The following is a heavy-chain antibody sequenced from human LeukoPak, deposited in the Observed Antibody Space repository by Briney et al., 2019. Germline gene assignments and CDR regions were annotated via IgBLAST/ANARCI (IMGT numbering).Heavy chain of an antibody. Sequence: GGSLRLSCTASGFTFGDYAMNWVRQAPGKGLEWVANIKQDGSEKYYVDSVKGRFTISRDNAKNSLYLQMNSLRAEDTAVYYCASGYYFHDYWGQGTLVTVSS. V-gene: IGHV3-7*01. CDR1: GFTFGDYA. J-gene: IGHJ4*02. CDR2: IKQDGSEK. D-gene: IGHD2/OR15-2a*01. CDR3: ASGYYFHDY.